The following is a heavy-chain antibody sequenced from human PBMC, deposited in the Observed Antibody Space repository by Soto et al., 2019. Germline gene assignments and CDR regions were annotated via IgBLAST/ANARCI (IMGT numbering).Heavy chain of an antibody. CDR1: GFTFSDYA. J-gene: IGHJ4*02. CDR3: AKVLSKNYYYTFDF. V-gene: IGHV3-23*01. CDR2: ISGGSSVT. D-gene: IGHD3-22*01. Sequence: GGSLRLSCTASGFTFSDYAMTWVRQAPGKGLEWVSTISGGSSVTYYGDSVKGRFTISRDNAKKTLFLQLNRLSAEDTATYYCAKVLSKNYYYTFDFWGQGTQVTVSS.